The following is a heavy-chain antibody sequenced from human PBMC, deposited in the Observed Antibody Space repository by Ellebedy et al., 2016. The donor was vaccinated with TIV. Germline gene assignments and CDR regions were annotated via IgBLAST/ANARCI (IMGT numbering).Heavy chain of an antibody. CDR3: ARNPLEWLVGPMFFDY. CDR2: ISYGGST. Sequence: MPSETLSLTCTVSGGSISSSSYYWGWNRQPPGKGLEGIGRISYGGSTYYNPSLNIRVTISVDTSKKHFSLRLCSVTAADTAVYNCARNPLEWLVGPMFFDYWGQGTLVTVSS. CDR1: GGSISSSSYY. J-gene: IGHJ4*02. V-gene: IGHV4-39*01. D-gene: IGHD6-19*01.